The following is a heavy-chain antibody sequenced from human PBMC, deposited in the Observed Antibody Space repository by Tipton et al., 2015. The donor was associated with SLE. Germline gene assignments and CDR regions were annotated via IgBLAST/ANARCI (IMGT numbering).Heavy chain of an antibody. CDR1: GFSISSYY. CDR3: VRLELPATTADY. J-gene: IGHJ4*02. V-gene: IGHV4-38-2*02. Sequence: PGLVKPSETLSLTCTVSGFSISSYYWGWIRQPPGKGLEWLGTIYHSGTTYYNPSLKSRLTLSIDTSKNQFSLKLSSVTAADTAVYYCVRLELPATTADYWGPGTLVTVSS. D-gene: IGHD5-24*01. CDR2: IYHSGTT.